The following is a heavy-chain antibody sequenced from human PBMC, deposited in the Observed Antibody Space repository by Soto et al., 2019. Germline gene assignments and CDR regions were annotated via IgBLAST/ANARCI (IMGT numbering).Heavy chain of an antibody. CDR2: IYYSGST. D-gene: IGHD2-2*02. CDR1: GGSISSGDYY. CDR3: ARAPRPAAILGHYYYYGMDV. V-gene: IGHV4-30-4*01. J-gene: IGHJ6*02. Sequence: QVQLQESGPGLVKPSQTLSLTCTVSGGSISSGDYYWSWIRQPPGKGLEWIGYIYYSGSTYYNPSLKSRVTISVDTSKNQFSLKLSSVTAADTAVYYCARAPRPAAILGHYYYYGMDVWGQGTTVTVSS.